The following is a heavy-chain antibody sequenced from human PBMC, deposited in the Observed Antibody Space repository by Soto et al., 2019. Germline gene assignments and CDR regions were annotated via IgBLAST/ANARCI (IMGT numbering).Heavy chain of an antibody. CDR2: IYYIGST. J-gene: IGHJ5*02. V-gene: IGHV4-39*01. D-gene: IGHD3-3*02. CDR1: GGSISSSSYY. Sequence: SETLSLTCTVSGGSISSSSYYWGWIRQPPGKGLELIGSIYYIGSTYYNPSLKCRVAISVDSSKNQFSLKLSSVTAAYTAVYYCASPKIAFYNWFDPWGQGTLVTVSS. CDR3: ASPKIAFYNWFDP.